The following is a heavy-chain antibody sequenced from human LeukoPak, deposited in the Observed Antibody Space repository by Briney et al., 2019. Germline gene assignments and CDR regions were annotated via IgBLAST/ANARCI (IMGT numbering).Heavy chain of an antibody. CDR3: AREARYYYDSSGYYYGYFDY. CDR1: GYTFTGYY. V-gene: IGHV1-2*02. J-gene: IGHJ4*02. D-gene: IGHD3-22*01. Sequence: ASVKVSCKASGYTFTGYYMHWVRQAPGQGLEWMGWINPNSGDTNYAQKLQGRVTMTTDTSTSTAYMELRSLRSDDTAVYYCAREARYYYDSSGYYYGYFDYWGQGTLVTVSS. CDR2: INPNSGDT.